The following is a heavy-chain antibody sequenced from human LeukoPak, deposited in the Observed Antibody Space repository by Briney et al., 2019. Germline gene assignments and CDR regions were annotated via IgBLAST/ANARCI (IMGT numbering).Heavy chain of an antibody. D-gene: IGHD6-19*01. CDR3: ARDGVAGPYWYFDL. CDR1: GGTFSSYA. J-gene: IGHJ2*01. CDR2: IIPIFGTA. Sequence: SVKVSCXASGGTFSSYAISWVRQARGQGLEWMAGIIPIFGTANYAQKFQGRVTITTDESTSTAYMELSSLRSEDTAVYYCARDGVAGPYWYFDLWGRGTLVTVSS. V-gene: IGHV1-69*05.